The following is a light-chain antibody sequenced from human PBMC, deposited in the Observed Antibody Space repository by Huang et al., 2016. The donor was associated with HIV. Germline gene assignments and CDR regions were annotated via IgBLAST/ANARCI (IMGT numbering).Light chain of an antibody. J-gene: IGKJ1*01. CDR1: HNVTAN. CDR2: DAA. Sequence: VVLTQSPAALSVSPGERVTLSCRASHNVTANLAWYLHKPGQSPRVLIYDAATRAAGIPARFSGSGSGTEFTLTSSSLQSDDSGVYYCQQYTNPPPWTFGQGTRVEI. V-gene: IGKV3-15*01. CDR3: QQYTNPPPWT.